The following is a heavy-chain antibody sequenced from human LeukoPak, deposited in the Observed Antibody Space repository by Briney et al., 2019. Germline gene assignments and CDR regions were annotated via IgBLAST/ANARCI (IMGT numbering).Heavy chain of an antibody. CDR3: AKDLGSSGWYIDY. J-gene: IGHJ4*02. V-gene: IGHV3-30*02. Sequence: GGSLRLSCAASGFTFSSYGMHWVRQAPGKGLEWVAFIRYDGSNKYYADSVKGRSTISRDNSKNTLYLQMNSLRAEDTAVYYCAKDLGSSGWYIDYWGQGTLVTVSS. CDR1: GFTFSSYG. D-gene: IGHD6-19*01. CDR2: IRYDGSNK.